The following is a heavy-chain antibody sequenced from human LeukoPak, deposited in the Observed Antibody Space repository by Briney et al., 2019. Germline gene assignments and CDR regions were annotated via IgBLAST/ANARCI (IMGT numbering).Heavy chain of an antibody. D-gene: IGHD7-27*01. CDR2: ISYDGSNK. CDR3: ARHWGLDY. Sequence: GRSLRLSCAASGFTFSSYGMHWVRQAPGKGLEWVAVISYDGSNKYYADSVKGRFTISRDNSKNTLYLQMNSLRAEDTAVYYCARHWGLDYWGQGTLVTVSS. V-gene: IGHV3-30*03. J-gene: IGHJ4*02. CDR1: GFTFSSYG.